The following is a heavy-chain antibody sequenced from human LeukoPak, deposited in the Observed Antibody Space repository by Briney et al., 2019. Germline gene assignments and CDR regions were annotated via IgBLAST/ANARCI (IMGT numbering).Heavy chain of an antibody. CDR1: GASISSGGYY. CDR3: ARSEGGTLFFVDY. CDR2: IYHRGTS. D-gene: IGHD1-26*01. V-gene: IGHV4-31*03. Sequence: SQTLSLTCTVSGASISSGGYYWSWIRQLPGKGLEWIGYIYHRGTSYYNPSLMSRVTISVDTSKNQFSLKLSSVTAADTAVYFCARSEGGTLFFVDYWGRGTLVTVSS. J-gene: IGHJ4*02.